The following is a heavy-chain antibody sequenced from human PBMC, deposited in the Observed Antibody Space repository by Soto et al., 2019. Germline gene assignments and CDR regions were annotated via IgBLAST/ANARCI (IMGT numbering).Heavy chain of an antibody. CDR1: GGSISSGGCY. J-gene: IGHJ6*02. V-gene: IGHV4-31*03. D-gene: IGHD3-3*01. Sequence: PSETLSLTCTVSGGSISSGGCYWSWIRQHPGKGLEWIGYIYYSGSTYYNPSLKSRVTISVDTSKNQFSLKLSSVTAADTAVYYCARDRVYYDFWSGYLAAGYYYYYGMDVWGQGTTVTVSS. CDR3: ARDRVYYDFWSGYLAAGYYYYYGMDV. CDR2: IYYSGST.